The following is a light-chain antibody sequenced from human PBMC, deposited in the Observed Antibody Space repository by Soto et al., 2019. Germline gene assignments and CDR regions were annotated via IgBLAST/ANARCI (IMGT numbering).Light chain of an antibody. CDR1: SSDVGSHNL. CDR3: CSYGGSRAV. CDR2: EVS. Sequence: QSALTQPASVSGSPGQSSTISCTGTSSDVGSHNLVSWYQQHPGQAPKLMIYEVSKRPLGVSARFSASKSGNTASLTISGLQAEDEADYYCCSYGGSRAVFGGGTQLTVL. V-gene: IGLV2-23*02. J-gene: IGLJ7*01.